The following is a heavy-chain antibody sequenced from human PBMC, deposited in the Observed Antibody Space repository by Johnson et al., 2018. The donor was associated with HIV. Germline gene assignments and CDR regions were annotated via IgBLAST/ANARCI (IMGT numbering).Heavy chain of an antibody. CDR3: ARESSPWGGDYVGYGLDI. J-gene: IGHJ3*02. D-gene: IGHD5-18*01. V-gene: IGHV3-33*08. CDR1: RFTFSSYA. CDR2: IWYNGSNK. Sequence: QVQLVESGGGAVPPGTSLRLSCAASRFTFSSYAMHWVRQAPGKGLEWVAVIWYNGSNKYDADSVKGRFTISRDNSKNTLYLQMNTLRVEDTAGYYCARESSPWGGDYVGYGLDIWGQGTMVTVSS.